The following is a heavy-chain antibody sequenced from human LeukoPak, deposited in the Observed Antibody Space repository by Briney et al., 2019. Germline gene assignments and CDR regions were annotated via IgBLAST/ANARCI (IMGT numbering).Heavy chain of an antibody. CDR3: ASTPGSSPYYYYMDV. CDR2: IYYSGST. V-gene: IGHV4-30-4*08. Sequence: SETLSLTCTVSGGSISSGDYYWSWIRQPPGKGLEWIGYIYYSGSTYYNPSLKSRVTISVDTSKNQFSLKLSSVTAADTAVYYCASTPGSSPYYYYMDVWGKGTTVTVSS. CDR1: GGSISSGDYY. D-gene: IGHD1-26*01. J-gene: IGHJ6*03.